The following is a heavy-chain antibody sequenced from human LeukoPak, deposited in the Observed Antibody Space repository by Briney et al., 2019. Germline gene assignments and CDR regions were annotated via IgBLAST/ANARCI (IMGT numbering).Heavy chain of an antibody. CDR3: ARDGGYCSSTSCYAWFDP. J-gene: IGHJ5*02. CDR1: RGTFSSYA. Sequence: SVKVSCKASRGTFSSYAISWVRQAPGQGLEGMGGIIPIFGTANYAQKFQGRVTITTDESTSTAYMELSSLRSEDTAVYYCARDGGYCSSTSCYAWFDPWGQGTLVTVSS. CDR2: IIPIFGTA. D-gene: IGHD2-2*01. V-gene: IGHV1-69*05.